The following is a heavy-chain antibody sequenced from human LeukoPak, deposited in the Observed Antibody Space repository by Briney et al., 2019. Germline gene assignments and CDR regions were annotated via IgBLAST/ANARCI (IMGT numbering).Heavy chain of an antibody. J-gene: IGHJ6*02. CDR1: GFTFSSYV. Sequence: PGGSLRLSCAASGFTFSSYVMSWVRQAPGKGLEWVSAISGSGGSTYYADSVKGRFTISRDNSKNTLYLQMNSLRAEDTAVYYCATFNYCSSTSCYTGAYYYYYGMDVWGQGTTVTVSS. V-gene: IGHV3-23*01. CDR2: ISGSGGST. CDR3: ATFNYCSSTSCYTGAYYYYYGMDV. D-gene: IGHD2-2*02.